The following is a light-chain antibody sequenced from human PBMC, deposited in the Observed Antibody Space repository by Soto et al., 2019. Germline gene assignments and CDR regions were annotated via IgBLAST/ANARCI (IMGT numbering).Light chain of an antibody. J-gene: IGLJ2*01. CDR2: EVV. V-gene: IGLV2-23*02. Sequence: QSALTQPASVSGSPGQSITISCTGSSSDVGPYNLVSWYQHHPGKAHKLMISEVVKRPSGVSNRFSCSKAGNTSSLTSSGLHAEDAADYYCCSYAGSSMFVFGGGTKVTVL. CDR3: CSYAGSSMFV. CDR1: SSDVGPYNL.